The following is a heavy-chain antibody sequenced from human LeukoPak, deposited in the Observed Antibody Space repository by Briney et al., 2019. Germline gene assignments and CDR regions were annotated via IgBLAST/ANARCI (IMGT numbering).Heavy chain of an antibody. CDR1: GGTFSSYD. V-gene: IGHV1-8*02. CDR3: ARGPPNWGFDF. D-gene: IGHD7-27*01. CDR2: MSPNSGGT. Sequence: ASVKVSCKASGGTFSSYDINWVRHATGQGLEWMGWMSPNSGGTGYAQKFQGRVTMTRDTSISTAFMELTSLRSEDTAVYYCARGPPNWGFDFWGQGALVTVSS. J-gene: IGHJ4*02.